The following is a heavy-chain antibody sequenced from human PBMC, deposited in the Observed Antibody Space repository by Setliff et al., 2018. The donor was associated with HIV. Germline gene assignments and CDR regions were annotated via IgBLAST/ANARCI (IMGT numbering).Heavy chain of an antibody. CDR3: ARVPYFSFWSGYFDIYGMDV. J-gene: IGHJ6*02. CDR2: IWYDGSNK. CDR1: GFTFSSYG. D-gene: IGHD3-3*01. Sequence: LPGGSLRLSCAASGFTFSSYGMHWVRQAPGKGLEWVAVIWYDGSNKHYADSVKGRFTISRDNSKNTVYLQMNSLRAEDTAVYYCARVPYFSFWSGYFDIYGMDVWGQGTAVTAP. V-gene: IGHV3-33*01.